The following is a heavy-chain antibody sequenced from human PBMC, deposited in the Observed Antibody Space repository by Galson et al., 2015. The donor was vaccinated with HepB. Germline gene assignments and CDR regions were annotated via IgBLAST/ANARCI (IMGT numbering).Heavy chain of an antibody. D-gene: IGHD6-6*01. CDR1: GFTFSSYC. J-gene: IGHJ3*02. CDR3: ARKYSRRPAGAFDI. Sequence: SLRLSCAASGFTFSSYCMNWVRQAPGKGLEWVSSINSGRSEKYYADSVKGQFTISRDNAKNSLYLQMNSLRAEDTAVYYCARKYSRRPAGAFDIWGQGTMVTVSS. V-gene: IGHV3-21*01. CDR2: INSGRSEK.